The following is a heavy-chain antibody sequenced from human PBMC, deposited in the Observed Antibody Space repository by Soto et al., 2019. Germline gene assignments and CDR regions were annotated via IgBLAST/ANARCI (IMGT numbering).Heavy chain of an antibody. J-gene: IGHJ6*02. Sequence: GGSLRLSCAASGFTFSSYAMHWVRQAPGKGLEWVAVISYDGSNKYYADSVKGRFTISRDNSKNTLYLQMNSLRAEDTAVYYCARDPVVPAAIRHYYYYGMDVWGQGTTVTV. D-gene: IGHD2-2*02. CDR2: ISYDGSNK. CDR3: ARDPVVPAAIRHYYYYGMDV. CDR1: GFTFSSYA. V-gene: IGHV3-30-3*01.